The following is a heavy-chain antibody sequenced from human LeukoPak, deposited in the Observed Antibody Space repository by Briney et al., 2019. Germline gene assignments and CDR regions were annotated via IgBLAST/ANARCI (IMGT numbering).Heavy chain of an antibody. J-gene: IGHJ4*02. CDR1: GASISRYY. V-gene: IGHV4-59*01. CDR2: ISYSGYT. CDR3: ARGRNDYGGLVFDS. D-gene: IGHD4-23*01. Sequence: PSETLSLTCIVSGASISRYYWGWIRQPPGRGLECLGFISYSGYTSYNPSLKSRVFISKDTSKNQFSLRLNSVAAADTAVYYCARGRNDYGGLVFDSWGRGTLVPVSS.